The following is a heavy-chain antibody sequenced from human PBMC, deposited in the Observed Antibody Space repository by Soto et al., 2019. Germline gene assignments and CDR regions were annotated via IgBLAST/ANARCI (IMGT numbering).Heavy chain of an antibody. V-gene: IGHV2-70*11. D-gene: IGHD5-12*01. CDR3: ARIAGGSLMGSFDH. Sequence: SGPTLVNPTQTLTLTCTFSGFSLSTSGMCVSWIRQPPGKALEWLARIDWDDDKYYSTSLNTRLTISKDTSKNQVVLTMTNMDPVDTATYYCARIAGGSLMGSFDHWGQGTLVTVSS. CDR2: IDWDDDK. CDR1: GFSLSTSGMC. J-gene: IGHJ4*02.